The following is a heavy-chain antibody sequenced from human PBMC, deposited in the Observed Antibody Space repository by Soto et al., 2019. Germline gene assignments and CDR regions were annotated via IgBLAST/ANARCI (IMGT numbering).Heavy chain of an antibody. J-gene: IGHJ4*02. Sequence: ASVKVSCKASGGSFGKSAINWVRQTPGQGLEWLGGFIPVYRTLNYAQKFQGRVTITADESTGTAYMTLSSLASDDTAVYYCATGVIWIGYFTVDSWGQGTRVTVSS. V-gene: IGHV1-69*13. D-gene: IGHD3-3*01. CDR2: FIPVYRTL. CDR3: ATGVIWIGYFTVDS. CDR1: GGSFGKSA.